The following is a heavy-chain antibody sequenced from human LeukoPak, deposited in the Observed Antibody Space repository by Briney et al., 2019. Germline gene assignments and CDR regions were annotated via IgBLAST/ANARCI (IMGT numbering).Heavy chain of an antibody. CDR2: IYYSGST. J-gene: IGHJ5*02. D-gene: IGHD2-8*01. CDR3: ARGYCTNGVCYRFLNWFDP. V-gene: IGHV4-30-4*07. CDR1: GGSISSGGYS. Sequence: SETLSLTCAVSGGSISSGGYSWSWIRQPPGKGLEWIGSIYYSGSTYYNPSLKSRVTISVDTPKNQFSLKLSSVTAADTAVYYCARGYCTNGVCYRFLNWFDPWGQGTLVTVSS.